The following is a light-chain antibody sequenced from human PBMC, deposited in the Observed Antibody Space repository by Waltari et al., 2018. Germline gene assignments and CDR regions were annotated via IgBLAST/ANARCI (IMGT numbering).Light chain of an antibody. CDR2: YKSAADI. CDR3: MIWRAGTSE. Sequence: PEGPARFLLRYKSAADIEEGSGVSSRCSGSKDASANAGILLISELQSEDEADYYCMIWRAGTSEFGGGTKLTVL. J-gene: IGLJ2*01. V-gene: IGLV5-45*01.